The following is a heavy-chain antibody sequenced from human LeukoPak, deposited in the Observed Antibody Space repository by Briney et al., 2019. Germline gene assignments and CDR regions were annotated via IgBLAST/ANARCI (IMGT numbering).Heavy chain of an antibody. V-gene: IGHV4-59*01. Sequence: SETLSLTCTVSGASISTYYWSWIRQPPGKGLEWIGSIHYSGSTNYNPSLKSRVTTSVDTSKNQFSLKLSSVTAADTAVYYCARVGKSNFDYWGQGTLVTVSS. J-gene: IGHJ4*02. CDR2: IHYSGST. CDR3: ARVGKSNFDY. CDR1: GASISTYY.